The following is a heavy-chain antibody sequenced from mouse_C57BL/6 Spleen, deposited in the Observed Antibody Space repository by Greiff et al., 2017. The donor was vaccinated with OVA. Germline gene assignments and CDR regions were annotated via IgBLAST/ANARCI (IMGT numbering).Heavy chain of an antibody. J-gene: IGHJ2*01. Sequence: EVMLVESGGGLVKPGGSLKLSCAASGFTFSDYGMHWVRQAPEKGLEWVAYISSGSSTTYYADTVKGRFTISSDNAKNTLFLQMTSLRSEDTAMYYCARGDYDEAFDYWGQGTTLTVSS. V-gene: IGHV5-17*01. CDR3: ARGDYDEAFDY. D-gene: IGHD2-4*01. CDR2: ISSGSSTT. CDR1: GFTFSDYG.